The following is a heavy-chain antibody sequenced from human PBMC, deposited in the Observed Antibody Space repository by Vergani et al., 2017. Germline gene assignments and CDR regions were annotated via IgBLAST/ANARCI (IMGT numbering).Heavy chain of an antibody. D-gene: IGHD6-19*01. CDR1: GFTFSSYE. J-gene: IGHJ4*02. CDR3: ARGRPRYSSGWSGNAPHFDY. V-gene: IGHV3-48*03. CDR2: ISSSGSTI. Sequence: EVQLVESGGGLVQPGGSLRLSCAASGFTFSSYEMNWVRQAPGKGLEWVSYISSSGSTIYYADSVKGRVTISRDNAKNSLNLQMNSLRAEDTAVYYCARGRPRYSSGWSGNAPHFDYWGQGTLVTVSS.